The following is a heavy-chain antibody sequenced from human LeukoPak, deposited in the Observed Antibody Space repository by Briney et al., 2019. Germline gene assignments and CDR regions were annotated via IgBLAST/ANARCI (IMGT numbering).Heavy chain of an antibody. CDR3: ARQPPNTASFDY. V-gene: IGHV4-59*02. D-gene: IGHD2-21*02. J-gene: IGHJ4*02. Sequence: SETLSLTCAVCGGSVNGYYWSWIRQTPGMGLEWIGYIYSSGDINYNPSLTSRLTMSVDTSNNQVSLKLSSVTAADTAVYFCARQPPNTASFDYWGQGTLVTVSS. CDR1: GGSVNGYY. CDR2: IYSSGDI.